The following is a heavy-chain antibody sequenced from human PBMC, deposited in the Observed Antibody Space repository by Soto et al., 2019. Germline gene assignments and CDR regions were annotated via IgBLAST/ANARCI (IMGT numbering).Heavy chain of an antibody. CDR2: ISGSGGST. D-gene: IGHD3-3*01. CDR3: AKDRGITIFGVVIIPAFDY. V-gene: IGHV3-23*01. CDR1: GFTFISYA. Sequence: GSLRLSCAASGFTFISYAMSWGLQAPWKGLEWVSAISGSGGSTYYADSVKGRFTISRDNSKNTLYLQMNSLRAEDTAVYYCAKDRGITIFGVVIIPAFDYWGQGTLVTVSS. J-gene: IGHJ4*01.